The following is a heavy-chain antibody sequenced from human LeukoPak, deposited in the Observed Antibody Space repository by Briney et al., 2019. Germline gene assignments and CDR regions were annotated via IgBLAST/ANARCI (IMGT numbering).Heavy chain of an antibody. CDR2: LNQDGSEK. D-gene: IGHD3-10*01. CDR3: ARPMNTGGSGSHYRPLDY. CDR1: GFTFSSYW. V-gene: IGHV3-7*01. Sequence: GGSLRLSCAASGFTFSSYWMSWVRQAPGKGLEWVANLNQDGSEKYYVDSVKGRFTISRDNAQNSLYLQMNSLRAEDTAVYYCARPMNTGGSGSHYRPLDYWGQGTLVAVSS. J-gene: IGHJ4*02.